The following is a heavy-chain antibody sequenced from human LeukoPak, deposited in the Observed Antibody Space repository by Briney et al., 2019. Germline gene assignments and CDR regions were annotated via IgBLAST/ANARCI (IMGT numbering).Heavy chain of an antibody. V-gene: IGHV3-23*01. CDR3: AKDRSCTYGVCHGDFDY. D-gene: IGHD2-8*01. CDR1: GITFSSYA. J-gene: IGHJ4*02. CDR2: ISGSGGST. Sequence: GGSLRLSCAASGITFSSYAMSWVRQAPGKGLEWVSGISGSGGSTYYADSVKGRFTISRDNSKNTLYLQMNSLRAEDTAVYYCAKDRSCTYGVCHGDFDYWGQGTLVTVSS.